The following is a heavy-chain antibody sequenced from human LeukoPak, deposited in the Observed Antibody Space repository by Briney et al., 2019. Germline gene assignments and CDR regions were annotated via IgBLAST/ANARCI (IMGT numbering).Heavy chain of an antibody. D-gene: IGHD3-10*01. Sequence: PSETLSLTCTVSGDSISPYYWSWIRQPPGKGLEWIGYIYYTGSGSTSNSPSLKSRVTIPVDTSKNQFSLKLSSVTAADTAVYYCARSELLWFGGVNSGFDYWGQGTLVTVSS. J-gene: IGHJ4*02. V-gene: IGHV4-59*01. CDR2: IYYTGSGST. CDR1: GDSISPYY. CDR3: ARSELLWFGGVNSGFDY.